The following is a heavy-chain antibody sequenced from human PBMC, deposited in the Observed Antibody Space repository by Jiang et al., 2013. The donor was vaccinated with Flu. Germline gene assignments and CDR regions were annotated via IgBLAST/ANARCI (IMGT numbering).Heavy chain of an antibody. Sequence: KPTQTLTLTCTFSGFSLSTSGMRVSWIRQPPGKALEWLARIDWDDDKFYSTSLKTRLTISKDTSKNQVVLTMTNMDPVDTGTYYCARDLSCGGDCYSSYWGQGTLVTVSS. J-gene: IGHJ4*02. CDR2: IDWDDDK. CDR1: GFSLSTSGMR. CDR3: ARDLSCGGDCYSSY. V-gene: IGHV2-70*04. D-gene: IGHD2-21*02.